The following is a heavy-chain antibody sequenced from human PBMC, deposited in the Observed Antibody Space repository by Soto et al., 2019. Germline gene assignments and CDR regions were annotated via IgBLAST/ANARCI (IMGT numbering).Heavy chain of an antibody. Sequence: GGSLRLSCAASGFTFSSYGMHWVRQAPGKGLEWVAVIWYDGSNKYYADSVKGRFTISRDNSKNTLYLQMNSLRAEDTAVYYCARDGTDGSGSYPYYFDYWGQGTLVTVSS. V-gene: IGHV3-33*01. J-gene: IGHJ4*02. CDR2: IWYDGSNK. CDR1: GFTFSSYG. D-gene: IGHD3-10*01. CDR3: ARDGTDGSGSYPYYFDY.